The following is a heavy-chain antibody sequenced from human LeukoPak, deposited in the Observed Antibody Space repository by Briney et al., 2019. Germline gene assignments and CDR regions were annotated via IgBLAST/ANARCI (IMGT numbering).Heavy chain of an antibody. J-gene: IGHJ4*02. CDR1: GYTLTELS. D-gene: IGHD6-19*01. V-gene: IGHV1-24*01. Sequence: ASVKVSCKVSGYTLTELSMHWVRQAPGKGLEWMGGLDPEDGETIYAQKFQGRVTMTEDTSTDTAYMELSSLRSEDTAVYYCARDAEWLPRDPYFDYWGQGTLVTVSS. CDR2: LDPEDGET. CDR3: ARDAEWLPRDPYFDY.